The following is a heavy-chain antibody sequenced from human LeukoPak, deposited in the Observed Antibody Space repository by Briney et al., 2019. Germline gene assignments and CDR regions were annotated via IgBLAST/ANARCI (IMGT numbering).Heavy chain of an antibody. CDR1: GGFISSYY. Sequence: SETLSLTCTVSGGFISSYYWSWIRQPPGKGLEWIGSIYHSGTTYYNPSLKSRVTISVDTSKNQFSLKLSSVTAADTAVYYCARAVTTVTLNDAFDIWGQGTMVTVSS. J-gene: IGHJ3*02. CDR3: ARAVTTVTLNDAFDI. V-gene: IGHV4-38-2*02. D-gene: IGHD4-17*01. CDR2: IYHSGTT.